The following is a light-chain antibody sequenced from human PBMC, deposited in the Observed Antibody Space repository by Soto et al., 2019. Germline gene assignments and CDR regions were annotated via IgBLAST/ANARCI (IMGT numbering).Light chain of an antibody. V-gene: IGKV3-11*01. CDR3: QQRDNWPLT. CDR2: DAS. Sequence: EIVLSQSPATLSLSPGERATLSCRASQSVNNSLAWYQQKPGQGPRLLIYDASKRATGIPARFSGSGSGTDFTLTISSLEPEDLAVYYCQQRDNWPLTFGGGTKVEIK. CDR1: QSVNNS. J-gene: IGKJ4*01.